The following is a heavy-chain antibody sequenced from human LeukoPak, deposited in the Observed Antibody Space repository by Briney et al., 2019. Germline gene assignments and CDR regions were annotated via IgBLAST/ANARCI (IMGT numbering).Heavy chain of an antibody. CDR1: GGSFSGYY. CDR2: INHSGST. V-gene: IGHV4-34*01. CDR3: ARGRCWFDP. D-gene: IGHD4-17*01. J-gene: IGHJ5*02. Sequence: SETLSLTCAVYGGSFSGYYGSWIRQPPGKGLEWIGEINHSGSTNYNPSLKSRVTISVDTSKNQFSLKLSSVTAADTAVYYCARGRCWFDPWGQGTLVTVSS.